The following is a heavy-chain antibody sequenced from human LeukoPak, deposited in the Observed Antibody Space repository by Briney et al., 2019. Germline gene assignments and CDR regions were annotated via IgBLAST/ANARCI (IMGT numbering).Heavy chain of an antibody. CDR3: AKDLLYCSSTSCHPIAGMDV. J-gene: IGHJ6*02. D-gene: IGHD2-2*01. CDR2: ISGSGGST. V-gene: IGHV3-23*01. CDR1: GFTFSNYW. Sequence: GGSLRLSCAASGFTFSNYWMSWVRQAPGKGLEWVSAISGSGGSTYYADSVKGRFTISRDNSKNTLYLQMNSLRAEDTAVYYCAKDLLYCSSTSCHPIAGMDVWGQGTTVTVSS.